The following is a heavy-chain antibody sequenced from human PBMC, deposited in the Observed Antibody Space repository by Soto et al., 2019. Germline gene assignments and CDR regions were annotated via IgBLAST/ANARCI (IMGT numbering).Heavy chain of an antibody. J-gene: IGHJ4*02. CDR1: GGSISNGGYS. V-gene: IGHV4-31*03. D-gene: IGHD2-21*02. CDR2: IYHSGTT. Sequence: PSEPLSLSCTVSGGSISNGGYSWTWIRHHPGKGLEWSGYIYHSGTTYYSPYLKSRVTISVDTSKNQLSLKLSSVTAADTAVYYCARGRGFGGNSYYFDYWGQGTLVTVYS. CDR3: ARGRGFGGNSYYFDY.